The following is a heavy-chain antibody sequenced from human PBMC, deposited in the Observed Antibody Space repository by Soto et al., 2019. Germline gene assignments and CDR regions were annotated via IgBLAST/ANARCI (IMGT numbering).Heavy chain of an antibody. CDR2: IYYDGSA. V-gene: IGHV4-30-4*01. Sequence: QVQLQESGPGLAKPSQTLSLTCTVSGGSVNTADYYWTWIRQSPGKGLEWIVNIYYDGSAYPNPSLTSRVTASVDTSKDQFSLNLFSVTAADTAVYYCARRMRDTYQYYNWFDPWGQGTLVTVSS. D-gene: IGHD3-16*02. CDR1: GGSVNTADYY. CDR3: ARRMRDTYQYYNWFDP. J-gene: IGHJ5*02.